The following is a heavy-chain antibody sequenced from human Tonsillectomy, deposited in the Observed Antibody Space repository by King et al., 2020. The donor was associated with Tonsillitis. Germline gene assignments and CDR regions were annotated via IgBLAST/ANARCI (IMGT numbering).Heavy chain of an antibody. CDR3: AREDCSGGSCLFDF. V-gene: IGHV4-59*01. J-gene: IGHJ4*02. Sequence: MQLQESGPGLVKPSETLSLICSVSGGSFSDYYWSWIRQPPRKGLEWIGYVSYSGNTNYNPSLKSRVTISTDTSKNQFSLKLSSVTAADTAVYYCAREDCSGGSCLFDFWGQGTLVTVSS. CDR1: GGSFSDYY. CDR2: VSYSGNT. D-gene: IGHD2-15*01.